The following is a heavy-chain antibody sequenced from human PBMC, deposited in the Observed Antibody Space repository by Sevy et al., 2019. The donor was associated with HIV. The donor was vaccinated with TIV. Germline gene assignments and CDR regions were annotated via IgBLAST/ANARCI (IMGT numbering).Heavy chain of an antibody. CDR2: ISSSSGTI. Sequence: GGSLRLSCVTSGFSFSSYSMNWVRQAPGKGLEWVSYISSSSGTIRYADSVKGRFTISRDNAKNSLYLQMNSLRAEDTAVYYCARVFYRNWFDPWGQGTLVTVSS. CDR1: GFSFSSYS. J-gene: IGHJ5*02. CDR3: ARVFYRNWFDP. V-gene: IGHV3-48*01. D-gene: IGHD1-26*01.